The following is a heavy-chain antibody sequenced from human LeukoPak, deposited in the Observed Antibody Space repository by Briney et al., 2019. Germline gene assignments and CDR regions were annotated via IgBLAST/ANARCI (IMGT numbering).Heavy chain of an antibody. CDR2: ISSSSSYI. D-gene: IGHD6-13*01. CDR3: ARERSVGQLVYS. J-gene: IGHJ4*02. CDR1: GFTFSSYS. V-gene: IGHV3-21*01. Sequence: GGSLRLSCAASGFTFSSYSMNWVRQAPGKGLEWVSSISSSSSYIYYADSVKGRFTISRDNAENSLYLQMNSLRAEDTAVYYCARERSVGQLVYSWGQGTLVTVSS.